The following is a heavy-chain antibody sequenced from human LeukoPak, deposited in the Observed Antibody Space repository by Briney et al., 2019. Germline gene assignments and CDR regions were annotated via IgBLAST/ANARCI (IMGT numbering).Heavy chain of an antibody. CDR3: ATYTYYYDSSAYHGY. CDR1: GYSFTSYW. CDR2: IYSGDSDT. Sequence: GEALKISWKGSGYSFTSYWIGWVRPMPGKGLEWMGSIYSGDSDTRYSPSFQGQVTISGDKSISTAYLQWTSLKASDTALYSCATYTYYYDSSAYHGYWGQGTLVTVSS. D-gene: IGHD3-22*01. J-gene: IGHJ4*02. V-gene: IGHV5-51*01.